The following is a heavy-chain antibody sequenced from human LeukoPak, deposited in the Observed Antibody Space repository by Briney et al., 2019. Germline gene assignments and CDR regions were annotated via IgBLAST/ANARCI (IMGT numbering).Heavy chain of an antibody. V-gene: IGHV1-2*06. CDR1: AYTFTDYY. CDR2: INPSSGDT. J-gene: IGHJ4*02. Sequence: ASVKVSCKASAYTFTDYYLHWVRQAPGQGLEWMGRINPSSGDTNYAQNFQGRVTMTRDTSISTAYMELSRLRSDDTAVYYCATTSGYFHYWGQGTLVTVSS. CDR3: ATTSGYFHY. D-gene: IGHD1-26*01.